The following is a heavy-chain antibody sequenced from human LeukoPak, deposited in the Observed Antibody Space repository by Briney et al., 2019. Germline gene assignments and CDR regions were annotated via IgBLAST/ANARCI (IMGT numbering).Heavy chain of an antibody. J-gene: IGHJ4*02. CDR2: IGTRSNPI. V-gene: IGHV3-11*01. CDR3: AREARGSGRDFDY. CDR1: GFSFSDFY. Sequence: GGSLRLSCAASGFSFSDFYMSWIRQAPGMGLEWISYIGTRSNPIYYADSVKGRFPISRDDAKNSLYLQMSSLRDEDTAVYFCAREARGSGRDFDYWGQGILVTVSS. D-gene: IGHD1-26*01.